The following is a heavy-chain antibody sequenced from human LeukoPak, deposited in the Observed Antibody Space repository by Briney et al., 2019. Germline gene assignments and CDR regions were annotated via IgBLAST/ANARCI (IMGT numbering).Heavy chain of an antibody. CDR2: IWYDGSNK. V-gene: IGHV3-33*01. CDR3: ATHCSSTSCYMY. J-gene: IGHJ4*02. CDR1: GFTFNNYG. Sequence: PGRSPRLSCAASGFTFNNYGMRWVRQAPGKGLEWVAVIWYDGSNKYYADSVKGRFTISRDNPKNTLYLQMNSLRAEDTAVYYCATHCSSTSCYMYWGQGTLVTVSS. D-gene: IGHD2-2*02.